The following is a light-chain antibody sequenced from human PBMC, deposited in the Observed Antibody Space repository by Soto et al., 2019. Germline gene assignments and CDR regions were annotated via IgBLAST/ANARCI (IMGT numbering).Light chain of an antibody. J-gene: IGLJ3*02. V-gene: IGLV2-14*01. CDR3: SSYTSSSTRV. CDR1: SSDVGGYNY. CDR2: EVS. Sequence: QSALTQPASVSGSPGQSITISCTGTSSDVGGYNYVSWYQQHPGKAPKHMIYEVSNRPSGVSNRFSGSKSGNTASLTISGLQAEDEADYYCSSYTSSSTRVFGGGTKLTV.